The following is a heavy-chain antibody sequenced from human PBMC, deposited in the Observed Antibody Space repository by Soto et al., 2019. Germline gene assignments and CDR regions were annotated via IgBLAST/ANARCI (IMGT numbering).Heavy chain of an antibody. CDR2: INPNSGGT. V-gene: IGHV1-2*04. J-gene: IGHJ3*02. CDR1: GYTFTGYY. Sequence: GASVKVSCKASGYTFTGYYMHWVRQAPGQGLEWMGWINPNSGGTNYAQKFQGWVTMTRDTSISTAYMELSRLRSDDTAVYYCARDRCSGGSCHDAFDIWGQGTMVTVSS. CDR3: ARDRCSGGSCHDAFDI. D-gene: IGHD2-15*01.